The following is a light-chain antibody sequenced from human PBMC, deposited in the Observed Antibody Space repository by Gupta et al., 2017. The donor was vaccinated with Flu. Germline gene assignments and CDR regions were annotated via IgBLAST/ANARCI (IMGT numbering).Light chain of an antibody. CDR3: QQSYNTPRT. V-gene: IGKV1-39*01. CDR2: VAS. CDR1: QNIVKS. J-gene: IGKJ1*01. Sequence: DIQMPQYPCSQSASVGDTLRITCRASQNIVKSLNWYQHKPGKAPQLLIYVASRQQSGVPSKFSGSGSGTDFTLTINDLHPEDVATYYCQQSYNTPRTFGQGTKVEIE.